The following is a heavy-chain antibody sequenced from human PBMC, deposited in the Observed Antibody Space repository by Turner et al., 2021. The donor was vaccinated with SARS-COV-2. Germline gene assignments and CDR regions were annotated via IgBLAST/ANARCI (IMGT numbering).Heavy chain of an antibody. CDR3: ATVFAVAGLSYGMDV. D-gene: IGHD6-19*01. CDR1: GGTFSSYA. J-gene: IGHJ6*02. V-gene: IGHV1-69*10. CDR2: IIPILGIT. Sequence: QVQLVQSGAEVKKPGSPVKLSCKASGGTFSSYAISWVRQAPGQGLEWMGGIIPILGITNYAQKFQGRVTMTEDTSTDTAYMELSSLRSEDTAVYYCATVFAVAGLSYGMDVWGQGTTVTVSS.